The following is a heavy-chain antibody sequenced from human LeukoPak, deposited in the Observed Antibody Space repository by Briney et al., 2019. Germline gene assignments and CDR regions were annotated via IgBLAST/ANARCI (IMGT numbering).Heavy chain of an antibody. J-gene: IGHJ6*03. CDR3: ARRLFGGSTGVYFYYYMGV. CDR2: VYFSGSA. V-gene: IGHV4-39*01. D-gene: IGHD1-1*01. Sequence: SETLSLTCTVSGDSITSRNSYWVWIRQTPGKGLEWLGSVYFSGSAYYNMSLERRLTITVDTSKNQFSLKLKSVIAADTAVYFCARRLFGGSTGVYFYYYMGVWGKGTTVAVSS. CDR1: GDSITSRNSY.